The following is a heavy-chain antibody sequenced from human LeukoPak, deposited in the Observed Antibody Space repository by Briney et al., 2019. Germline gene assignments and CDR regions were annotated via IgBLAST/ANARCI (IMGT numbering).Heavy chain of an antibody. CDR2: IRYDGSNK. CDR1: GFTFSSYG. CDR3: AKLDYYGSGSYYNYYYYMDV. J-gene: IGHJ6*03. D-gene: IGHD3-10*01. V-gene: IGHV3-30*02. Sequence: GGSLRLSCAASGFTFSSYGMHWVRQAPGKGLEWVAFIRYDGSNKYYADSVKGRFTISRDNAKNSLYLQMNSLRAEDTAVYYCAKLDYYGSGSYYNYYYYMDVWGKGTTVTISS.